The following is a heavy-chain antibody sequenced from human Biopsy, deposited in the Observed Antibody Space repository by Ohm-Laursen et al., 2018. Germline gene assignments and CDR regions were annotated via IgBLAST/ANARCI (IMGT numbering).Heavy chain of an antibody. CDR1: GGSFTGHY. D-gene: IGHD4-23*01. V-gene: IGHV4-59*11. Sequence: SGTLSLTCTVSGGSFTGHYWTRIRQPPGKGLEWIGHISHTGYTSYKSSLKSRVTISLDTSRKHFSLRLTSLAAADTAVYYCARGSNEYGGLYFPHWGQGTLVTVSS. CDR3: ARGSNEYGGLYFPH. CDR2: ISHTGYT. J-gene: IGHJ1*01.